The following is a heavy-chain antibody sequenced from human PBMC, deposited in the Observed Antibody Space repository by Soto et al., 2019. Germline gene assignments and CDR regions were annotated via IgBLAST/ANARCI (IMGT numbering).Heavy chain of an antibody. D-gene: IGHD2-2*01. CDR1: GYSFTSYW. CDR2: IDPSDSYT. J-gene: IGHJ4*02. CDR3: ARRYCSSTSCYDFGDY. Sequence: PGESLKISCKGSGYSFTSYWISWVRQMPGKGLEWMGRIDPSDSYTNYSPSLQGHVTISADKSISTAYLQWSSLKASDTAMYYCARRYCSSTSCYDFGDYWGQGTLVTVSS. V-gene: IGHV5-10-1*01.